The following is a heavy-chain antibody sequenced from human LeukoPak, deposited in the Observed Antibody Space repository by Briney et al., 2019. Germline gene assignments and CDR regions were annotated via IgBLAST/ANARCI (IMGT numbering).Heavy chain of an antibody. D-gene: IGHD3-16*01. V-gene: IGHV3-30*02. CDR1: GFTFSSNG. Sequence: PGGSLRLSCAASGFTFSSNGMRWVRQAPGKGLEWVAFIQNDGNNKKYADSVKGRFTISRDNSKNTLYLQMNSLTAEDTAVYYCARDWGASSLYLVNWGQGTLVTVSS. CDR2: IQNDGNNK. CDR3: ARDWGASSLYLVN. J-gene: IGHJ4*02.